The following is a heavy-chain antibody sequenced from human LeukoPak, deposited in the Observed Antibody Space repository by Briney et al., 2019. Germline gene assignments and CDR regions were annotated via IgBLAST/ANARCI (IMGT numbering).Heavy chain of an antibody. V-gene: IGHV3-11*04. D-gene: IGHD2-2*02. CDR1: GFTFSDYY. CDR3: ARGLLDCSSTSCYTGWFDP. CDR2: ISSSGSTI. Sequence: PGGSLRLSCAASGFTFSDYYMSWIRQAPGKGLEWVSYISSSGSTIYYADSVKGRFTISRDNAKNSLYLQMNSLRAEDTAVYYCARGLLDCSSTSCYTGWFDPWGQGTLVTVSS. J-gene: IGHJ5*02.